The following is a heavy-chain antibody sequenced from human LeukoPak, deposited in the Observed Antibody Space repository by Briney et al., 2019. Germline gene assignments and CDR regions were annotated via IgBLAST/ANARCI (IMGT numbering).Heavy chain of an antibody. J-gene: IGHJ4*02. D-gene: IGHD3-22*01. CDR1: GGSISSYY. CDR2: IYYSGST. Sequence: PSETLSLTCTVSGGSISSYYWSWIRQPPGKGLEWIGYIYYSGSTNYNPSLKSRVTISVDTSKNQFSLKLSSVTAADTAVYYCAGTYYYDSSGYYHYSLWGQGTLVTVSS. CDR3: AGTYYYDSSGYYHYSL. V-gene: IGHV4-59*01.